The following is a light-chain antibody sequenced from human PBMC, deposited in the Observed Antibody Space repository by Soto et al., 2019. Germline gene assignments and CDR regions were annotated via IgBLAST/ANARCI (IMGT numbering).Light chain of an antibody. Sequence: QSALTQPPSVSGSPGQSVTISCTGTSSDVGGYNYVSWYQQHPGKAPKLIISEVSKRPSGVPDRFSGPKSGNTASLTVSGLQAEDEADYYCTSHAGSNNYVFGTGTKVTVL. J-gene: IGLJ1*01. V-gene: IGLV2-8*01. CDR3: TSHAGSNNYV. CDR2: EVS. CDR1: SSDVGGYNY.